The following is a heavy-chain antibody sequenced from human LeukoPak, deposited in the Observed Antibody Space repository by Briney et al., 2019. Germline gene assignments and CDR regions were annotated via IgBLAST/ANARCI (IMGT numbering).Heavy chain of an antibody. D-gene: IGHD1-14*01. CDR3: AREFNTIGNFDY. CDR2: IYVTGNYI. Sequence: GGSLSLSCATSGFTFNRFSFRWVRQAPGKGLEWVASIYVTGNYINYADSVKGRVTISRDNAKNSVYLQMNSLRAEDTAVYYCAREFNTIGNFDYWGQGALVSVSS. J-gene: IGHJ4*02. CDR1: GFTFNRFS. V-gene: IGHV3-21*06.